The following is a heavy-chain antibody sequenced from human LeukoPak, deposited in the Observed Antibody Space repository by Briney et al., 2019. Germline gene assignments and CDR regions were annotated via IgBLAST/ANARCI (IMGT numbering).Heavy chain of an antibody. CDR3: ARDVCSGGSCYGFDY. Sequence: GGSLRLSCAASGFTFSSYSMNWVRQAPGKGLEWVSYINSSSTTIYYADSVKGRFTISRDNAKNSLYLQMNSLRAEDTAVYYCARDVCSGGSCYGFDYWGQGTLVTVSS. V-gene: IGHV3-48*01. J-gene: IGHJ4*02. CDR1: GFTFSSYS. D-gene: IGHD2-15*01. CDR2: INSSSTTI.